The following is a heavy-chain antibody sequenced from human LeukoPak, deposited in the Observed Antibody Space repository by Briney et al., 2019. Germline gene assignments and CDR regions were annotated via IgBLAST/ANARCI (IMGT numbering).Heavy chain of an antibody. V-gene: IGHV4-38-2*02. CDR2: INHSGST. Sequence: KPSETLSLTCTVSDYSISTDYYWGWIRQPPGKGLEWIGSINHSGSTYYNPSLRSRVTISVDTSKNQFSLKLSSVIAADTAVYYCARTTEGYCSSASCFGFSYSYYMDVWGKGTTVTISS. CDR1: DYSISTDYY. CDR3: ARTTEGYCSSASCFGFSYSYYMDV. J-gene: IGHJ6*03. D-gene: IGHD2-2*01.